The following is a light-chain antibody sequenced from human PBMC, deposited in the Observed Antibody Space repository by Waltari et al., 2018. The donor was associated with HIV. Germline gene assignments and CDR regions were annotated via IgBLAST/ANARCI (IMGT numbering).Light chain of an antibody. V-gene: IGKV3-15*01. Sequence: EIVMTQSPATLSVSPGGTPTLFCRASQSVGSNLAWYQQKPGQAPRLLIYGASTRAAGVPGRISGGGSGTEFTLTISRLRSEDLAIYHCQQYKDWPPWTFGQGTKIEIK. CDR1: QSVGSN. CDR3: QQYKDWPPWT. J-gene: IGKJ1*01. CDR2: GAS.